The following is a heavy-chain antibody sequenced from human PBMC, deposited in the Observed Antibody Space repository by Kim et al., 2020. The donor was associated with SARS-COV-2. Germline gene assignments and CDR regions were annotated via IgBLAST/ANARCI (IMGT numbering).Heavy chain of an antibody. J-gene: IGHJ4*02. CDR3: YCASLVGSDMSDY. D-gene: IGHD3-10*01. Sequence: GGSLRLSCTGSGFIFSTCYMNWIRQAPGKGLEWISYISTSGSTIYYSDSVKGRFTISRDDAKNSLYLQMNSLRAEDTALYYCYCASLVGSDMSDYWGQGTLVTVSS. V-gene: IGHV3-11*01. CDR1: GFIFSTCY. CDR2: ISTSGSTI.